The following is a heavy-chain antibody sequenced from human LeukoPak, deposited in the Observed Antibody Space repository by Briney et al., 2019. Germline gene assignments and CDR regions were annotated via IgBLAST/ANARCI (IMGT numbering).Heavy chain of an antibody. D-gene: IGHD3-16*01. CDR3: ASVSQGFFDY. Sequence: SETLSLTCTVSGGSITTYYWSWIRQSPGKGLEWIGYIYYSGSTNYNPSLKSRLTISVDTSKNQFSLKLRSVTAADTAVYFCASVSQGFFDYWGQGTLVTVSS. V-gene: IGHV4-59*01. CDR2: IYYSGST. J-gene: IGHJ4*02. CDR1: GGSITTYY.